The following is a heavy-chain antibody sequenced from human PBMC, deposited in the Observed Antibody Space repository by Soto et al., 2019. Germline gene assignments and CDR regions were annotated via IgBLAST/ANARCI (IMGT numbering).Heavy chain of an antibody. CDR3: GKSSGWFHPFDY. V-gene: IGHV3-23*01. CDR2: ISGSGGST. J-gene: IGHJ4*02. Sequence: EVQLLESGGGLVQPGGSLRLSCAASGFTFSSYALRWVRQAPGKGLEWVSVISGSGGSTYYADSVKGRFTISRDNSKNNLYLQMTSLRADDTAVYYLGKSSGWFHPFDYWGQGTLVTVSS. CDR1: GFTFSSYA. D-gene: IGHD6-19*01.